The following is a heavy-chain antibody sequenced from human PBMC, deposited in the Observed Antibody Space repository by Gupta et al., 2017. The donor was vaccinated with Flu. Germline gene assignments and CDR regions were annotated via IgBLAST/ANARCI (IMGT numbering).Heavy chain of an antibody. Sequence: WGWLRQAPGKGLEWIGNLFDGGRTHYNPSLKSRVTISVDTSRTQFSLQLSSVTAAETAFYYCARHKDSYDSSGPPGWFDPWGQGTLVTVSS. V-gene: IGHV4-39*01. D-gene: IGHD3-22*01. CDR2: LFDGGRT. CDR3: ARHKDSYDSSGPPGWFDP. J-gene: IGHJ5*02.